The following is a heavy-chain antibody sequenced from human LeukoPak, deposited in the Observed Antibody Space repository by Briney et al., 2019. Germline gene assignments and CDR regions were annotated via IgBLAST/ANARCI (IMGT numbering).Heavy chain of an antibody. Sequence: SETLSLTCTVSNGSISSDTYFWSWIRQPAGKGLEWIGRMSSSGISTYSPSLKSRVTISIDTSRNQFSMNLSSVTAADTAVYYCARGGYSYGYLRYYYYYMDVWGKGTTVTVSS. J-gene: IGHJ6*03. D-gene: IGHD5-18*01. CDR1: NGSISSDTYF. CDR2: MSSSGIS. CDR3: ARGGYSYGYLRYYYYYMDV. V-gene: IGHV4-61*02.